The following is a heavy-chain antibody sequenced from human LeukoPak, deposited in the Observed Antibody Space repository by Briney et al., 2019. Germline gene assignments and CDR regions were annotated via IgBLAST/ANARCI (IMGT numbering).Heavy chain of an antibody. J-gene: IGHJ4*02. V-gene: IGHV3-23*01. Sequence: SGGSLRLSCVASGFTFTTYAMNWVRQAPGKGLEWVSGITGGGDRTFYADSVKGRFTISRDNSMHTLYLQMNSLRAEDTAVYYCAKQLGYCSDGSCYFPYWGQGTLVTVSS. CDR2: ITGGGDRT. CDR3: AKQLGYCSDGSCYFPY. CDR1: GFTFTTYA. D-gene: IGHD2-15*01.